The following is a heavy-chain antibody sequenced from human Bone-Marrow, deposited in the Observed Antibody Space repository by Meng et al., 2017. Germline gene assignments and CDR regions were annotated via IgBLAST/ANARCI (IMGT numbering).Heavy chain of an antibody. V-gene: IGHV1-24*01. CDR3: ATGTMVRGGLAPFYYYGMDV. Sequence: ASVKVSCKASGGTFSSYAISWVRQAPRQGLEWMGGFDPEDGETIYAQKFQGRVTMTEDTSTDTAYMELSSLRSEDTAVYYCATGTMVRGGLAPFYYYGMDVWGQGTTVTVSS. J-gene: IGHJ6*02. D-gene: IGHD3-10*01. CDR2: FDPEDGET. CDR1: GGTFSSYA.